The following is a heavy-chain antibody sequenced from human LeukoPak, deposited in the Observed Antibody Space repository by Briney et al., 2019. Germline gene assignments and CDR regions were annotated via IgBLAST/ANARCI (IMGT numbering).Heavy chain of an antibody. V-gene: IGHV3-53*01. D-gene: IGHD6-13*01. Sequence: GGSLRLSCAASGFTVSSNYMSWVRQAPGKGLEWVSVIYSGGSTYYADSVKGRFTISRDNSNNTLYLQMNSLRAEDTAVYYCARDNIAAAGILDYWGQGTLVTVSS. CDR3: ARDNIAAAGILDY. CDR2: IYSGGST. CDR1: GFTVSSNY. J-gene: IGHJ4*02.